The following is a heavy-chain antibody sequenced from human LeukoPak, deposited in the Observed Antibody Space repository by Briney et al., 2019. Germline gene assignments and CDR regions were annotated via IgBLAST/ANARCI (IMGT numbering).Heavy chain of an antibody. J-gene: IGHJ4*02. CDR3: ARHYIAVAGSVTYYFDY. V-gene: IGHV5-51*01. D-gene: IGHD6-19*01. CDR2: IYPADSDI. Sequence: GESLKISCKGSGYSINNYWIGWVRQMPGKGLEWMGIIYPADSDIRYSPSFQGQVTISADKSISTAYLQWSSLKASDTAMYYCARHYIAVAGSVTYYFDYWGQGTLVTVSS. CDR1: GYSINNYW.